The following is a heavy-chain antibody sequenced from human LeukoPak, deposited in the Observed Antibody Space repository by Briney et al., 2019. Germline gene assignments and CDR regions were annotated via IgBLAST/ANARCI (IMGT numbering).Heavy chain of an antibody. CDR2: IPGSGTST. J-gene: IGHJ5*02. V-gene: IGHV3-23*01. Sequence: GGSLRLSCAASGFTFSSYAMSWVRQAPGKGLEWVSAIPGSGTSTYYADSVKGRFTISRDNFKNTLYLQMNSLRADDTAVYYCAKEIHNYGARGFDHWGQGTLVTVSS. CDR1: GFTFSSYA. D-gene: IGHD5-18*01. CDR3: AKEIHNYGARGFDH.